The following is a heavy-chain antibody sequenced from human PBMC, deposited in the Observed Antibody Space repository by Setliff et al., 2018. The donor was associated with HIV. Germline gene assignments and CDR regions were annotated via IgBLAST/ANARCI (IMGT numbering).Heavy chain of an antibody. CDR1: GGSFTDIGGSFTDYC. D-gene: IGHD6-19*01. CDR2: INHSGST. J-gene: IGHJ3*02. Sequence: PSETLSLTCAVFGGSFTDIGGSFTDYCWIWIRQPPGKGLEWIGEINHSGSTHYNPSLKSRFTISVDTSKDQFSLRLSSVTVADTAVYYCASGQWLEHAFDIWGQGTVVTVSS. CDR3: ASGQWLEHAFDI. V-gene: IGHV4-34*01.